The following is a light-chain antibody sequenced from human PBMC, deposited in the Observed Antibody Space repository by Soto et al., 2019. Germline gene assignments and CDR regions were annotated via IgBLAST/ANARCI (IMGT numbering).Light chain of an antibody. CDR1: QGIRND. CDR3: LQDYNYPPT. J-gene: IGKJ1*01. CDR2: AAS. Sequence: AIQITHSPSSLSASVGDRVTITCRSSQGIRNDLGWYQQKPGKAPKLLIYAASSLQSGVPSRFSGSGSGTDFTLTISSLQPEDFATYYSLQDYNYPPTLGQGTKVDIK. V-gene: IGKV1-6*01.